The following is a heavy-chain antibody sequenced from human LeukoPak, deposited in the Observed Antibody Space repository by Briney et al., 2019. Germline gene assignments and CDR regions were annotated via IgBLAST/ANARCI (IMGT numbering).Heavy chain of an antibody. D-gene: IGHD3-22*01. J-gene: IGHJ4*02. Sequence: ASVKVSCKASGYTFTSYDINWVRLATGQGLEWMGWMNPNSGNTGYAQKFQGRVTITRNTSISTAYMELSSLRSEDTAVYYCARGGPTGTRIHYYDSSGYLSDYWGQGTLVTVSS. V-gene: IGHV1-8*03. CDR1: GYTFTSYD. CDR2: MNPNSGNT. CDR3: ARGGPTGTRIHYYDSSGYLSDY.